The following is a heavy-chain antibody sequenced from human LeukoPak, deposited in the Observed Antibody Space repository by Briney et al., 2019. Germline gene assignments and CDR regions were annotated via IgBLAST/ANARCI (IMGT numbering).Heavy chain of an antibody. CDR3: ARERCSGGSCSLDY. CDR2: IYYSGNT. Sequence: SETLSLTCTVSGGSISSFYWSWIRQPPGKGLEWIGYIYYSGNTNYNPSLKSRVTISVDTSKNQFSLKLSSVTAADTAVYYCARERCSGGSCSLDYWGQGTLVTVSS. V-gene: IGHV4-59*01. J-gene: IGHJ4*02. CDR1: GGSISSFY. D-gene: IGHD2-15*01.